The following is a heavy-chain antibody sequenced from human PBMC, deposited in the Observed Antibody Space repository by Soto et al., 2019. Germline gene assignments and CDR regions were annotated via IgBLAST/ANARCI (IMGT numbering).Heavy chain of an antibody. Sequence: GGSLRLSCAASGFTFGGYTMHWVRQAPGKGLEWVSLISCDGGSTYYADSVKGRFTISRDNSKNSLYLQMNSLRTEDTALYYCATDLVQLVVGYFDYWGQGTLVTVSS. CDR1: GFTFGGYT. V-gene: IGHV3-43*01. CDR2: ISCDGGST. D-gene: IGHD6-6*01. CDR3: ATDLVQLVVGYFDY. J-gene: IGHJ4*02.